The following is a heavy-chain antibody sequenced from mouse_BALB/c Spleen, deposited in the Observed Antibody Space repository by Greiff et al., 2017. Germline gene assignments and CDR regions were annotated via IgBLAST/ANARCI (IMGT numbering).Heavy chain of an antibody. J-gene: IGHJ4*01. D-gene: IGHD3-1*01. Sequence: EVQLQQSGAELVKPGASVKLSCTASGFNIKDTYMHWVKQRPEQGLEWIGRIDPANGNTKYDPKFQGKATITADTSSNTAYLQLSSLTSEDTAVYYGARAEGYSYAMDYWGQGTSVTVSS. V-gene: IGHV14-3*02. CDR1: GFNIKDTY. CDR2: IDPANGNT. CDR3: ARAEGYSYAMDY.